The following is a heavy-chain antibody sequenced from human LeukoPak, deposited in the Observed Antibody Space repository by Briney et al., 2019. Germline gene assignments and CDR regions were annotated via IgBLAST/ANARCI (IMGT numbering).Heavy chain of an antibody. Sequence: ASVKVSCKASGYTFTSYDINWVQQATGQGLEWMGWMNPNSGNTGYAQKFQGRVTMTRNTSISTAYMELSSLRSEDTAVYYCAIPSSRSNNWFDPWGQGTLVTVSS. CDR3: AIPSSRSNNWFDP. J-gene: IGHJ5*02. V-gene: IGHV1-8*01. CDR1: GYTFTSYD. D-gene: IGHD2-15*01. CDR2: MNPNSGNT.